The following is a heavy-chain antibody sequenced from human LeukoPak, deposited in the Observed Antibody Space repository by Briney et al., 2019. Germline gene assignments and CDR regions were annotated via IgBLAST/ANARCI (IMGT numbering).Heavy chain of an antibody. CDR1: GFTFSNAW. V-gene: IGHV3-15*01. Sequence: GGSLRLSCAASGFTFSNAWMGWVRQAPGKGLEWVGRIKSKTDGGTTDYAAPVKGRFTISRDDSKNTLYLQMNSLKTEDTAVYYCTAQPGYYYGSGSYYPNYYYGMDVWGQGTTVTVSS. J-gene: IGHJ6*02. D-gene: IGHD3-10*01. CDR2: IKSKTDGGTT. CDR3: TAQPGYYYGSGSYYPNYYYGMDV.